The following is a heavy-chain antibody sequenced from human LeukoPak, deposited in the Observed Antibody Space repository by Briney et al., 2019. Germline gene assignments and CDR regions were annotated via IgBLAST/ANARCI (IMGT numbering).Heavy chain of an antibody. J-gene: IGHJ4*02. CDR2: INHSGST. CDR1: GGSFSGYY. D-gene: IGHD3-9*01. CDR3: ARSDILTGQNFDY. Sequence: SETLSLTCAVYGGSFSGYYWSWIRQPPGKGLEWIGEINHSGSTNYNPSLKSRVTISVDTSKNQFSLRLSSVTAADTAVYYCARSDILTGQNFDYWGQGTLVTVSS. V-gene: IGHV4-34*01.